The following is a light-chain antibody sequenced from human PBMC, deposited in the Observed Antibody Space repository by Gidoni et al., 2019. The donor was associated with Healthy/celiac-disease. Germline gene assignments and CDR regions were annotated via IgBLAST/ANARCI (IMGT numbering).Light chain of an antibody. CDR1: QSISGY. J-gene: IGKJ4*01. Sequence: DIQMTQSPSSLSASVGDRLTISCRASQSISGYLNWYQQKPGKAPKLLIYATSSLQSGVPARFSGSGSGTDFTLTISSLQPEDFATYYCQQSYSTPPTFXGXTKVEIK. CDR2: ATS. V-gene: IGKV1-39*01. CDR3: QQSYSTPPT.